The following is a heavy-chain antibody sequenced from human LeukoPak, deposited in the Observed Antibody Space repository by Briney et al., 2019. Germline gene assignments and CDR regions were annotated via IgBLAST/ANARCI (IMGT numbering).Heavy chain of an antibody. CDR1: GFTFSSYW. CDR2: INPGGSII. CDR3: ARSNQADDY. Sequence: PGRSLRLSCAASGFTFSSYWMHWVRQVAGEGLGWVARINPGGSIITYADSVKGRFTISRDNAKNTLYLQMDSLRAEDTGVYYCARSNQADDYWGQGTLVTVSS. D-gene: IGHD1-14*01. V-gene: IGHV3-74*01. J-gene: IGHJ4*02.